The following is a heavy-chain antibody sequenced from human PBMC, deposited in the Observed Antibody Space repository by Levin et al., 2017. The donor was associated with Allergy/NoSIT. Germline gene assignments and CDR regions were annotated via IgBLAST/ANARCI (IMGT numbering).Heavy chain of an antibody. CDR2: IRSKANSYAT. Sequence: KVSCAASGFTFSGSAMHWVRQASGKGLEWVGRIRSKANSYATAYAASVKGGFTISRDDSKNTAYLQMNSLKTEDTAVYYCTSGDYGDYDYYYYMDVWGKGTTVTVSS. J-gene: IGHJ6*03. CDR1: GFTFSGSA. V-gene: IGHV3-73*01. CDR3: TSGDYGDYDYYYYMDV. D-gene: IGHD4-17*01.